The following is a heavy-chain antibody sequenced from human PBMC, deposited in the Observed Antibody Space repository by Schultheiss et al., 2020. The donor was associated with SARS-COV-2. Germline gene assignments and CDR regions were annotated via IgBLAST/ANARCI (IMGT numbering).Heavy chain of an antibody. CDR2: ISGSGGST. CDR3: ARGGNYVPLGY. CDR1: GFTFSSYS. Sequence: GGSLRLSCAASGFTFSSYSMNWVRQAPGKGLEWVSAISGSGGSTYYADSVKGRFTISRDNSKNTLYLQMNSLRAEDTAVYYCARGGNYVPLGYWGQGTLVTVSS. D-gene: IGHD4-11*01. J-gene: IGHJ4*02. V-gene: IGHV3-23*01.